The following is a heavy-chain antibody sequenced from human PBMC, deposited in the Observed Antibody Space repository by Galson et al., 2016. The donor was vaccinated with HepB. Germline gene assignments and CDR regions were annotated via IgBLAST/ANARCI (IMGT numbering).Heavy chain of an antibody. Sequence: SLRLSCAASGFILSTAGMSWVRQAPGRGLEWVARIIRKTDGGTTDYAGSVKGRFTISRDESKNTIYLEMSSLEVEDTAVYYCAKHGAYVWGAYRRDPFDSWGQGTLVSVAS. CDR2: IIRKTDGGTT. J-gene: IGHJ4*02. CDR3: AKHGAYVWGAYRRDPFDS. CDR1: GFILSTAG. V-gene: IGHV3-15*01. D-gene: IGHD3-16*02.